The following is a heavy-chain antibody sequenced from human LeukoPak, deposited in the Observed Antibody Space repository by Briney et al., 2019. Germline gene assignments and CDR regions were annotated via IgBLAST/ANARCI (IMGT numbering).Heavy chain of an antibody. J-gene: IGHJ4*02. CDR2: INPNTFAT. Sequence: ASVKVSCKASEYIFSNYYIHWVRQAPGQGLEWMGWINPNTFATNYAQKFQGRVTMTRDTSISTAHMELSRLRSDDTAVYYCARGGYYDSSGVWGQGTLVTVSS. CDR1: EYIFSNYY. D-gene: IGHD3-22*01. V-gene: IGHV1-2*02. CDR3: ARGGYYDSSGV.